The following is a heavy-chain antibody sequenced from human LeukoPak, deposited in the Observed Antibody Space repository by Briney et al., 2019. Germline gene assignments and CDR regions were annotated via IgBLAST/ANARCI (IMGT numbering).Heavy chain of an antibody. CDR1: GFTFSSYA. V-gene: IGHV3-23*01. CDR2: ISGSGGST. CDR3: AKDIGRFGESGVDY. D-gene: IGHD3-10*01. Sequence: GGSLRLSCAASGFTFSSYAMSWVRQAAGKGLEWVSAISGSGGSTYYADSVKGRFTISRDNSKNTLYLQMNSLRAEDTAVYYCAKDIGRFGESGVDYWGQGTLVTVSS. J-gene: IGHJ4*02.